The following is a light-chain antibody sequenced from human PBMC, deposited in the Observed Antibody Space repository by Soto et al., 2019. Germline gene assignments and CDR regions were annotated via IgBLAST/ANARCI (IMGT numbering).Light chain of an antibody. V-gene: IGKV3-20*01. CDR3: QQYGSSLLT. J-gene: IGKJ4*01. Sequence: TLSLSPGERATLSCRASQSVSSSYLAWYQQKPGQAPRLLIYGASSRATGIPDRFSGSGSGTDFTLTISRLEPEDFAVYYCQQYGSSLLTFGGGTKVDTK. CDR1: QSVSSSY. CDR2: GAS.